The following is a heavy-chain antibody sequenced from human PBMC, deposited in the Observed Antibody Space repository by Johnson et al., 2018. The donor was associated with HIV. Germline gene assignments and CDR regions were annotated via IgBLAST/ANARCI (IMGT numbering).Heavy chain of an antibody. D-gene: IGHD3-10*01. CDR1: GFIFDDYG. J-gene: IGHJ3*02. V-gene: IGHV3-20*04. CDR2: INWNGGST. CDR3: TRGATWFGDAFDI. Sequence: VQLVESGGVVVQPGRSLRLSCEGFGFIFDDYGLNWVRQGPGKGLEWVAGINWNGGSTGYADSVKGRFTISRDNAKNSLYLQMNSLRVEDAVLYYCTRGATWFGDAFDIWGQGTMVTVSS.